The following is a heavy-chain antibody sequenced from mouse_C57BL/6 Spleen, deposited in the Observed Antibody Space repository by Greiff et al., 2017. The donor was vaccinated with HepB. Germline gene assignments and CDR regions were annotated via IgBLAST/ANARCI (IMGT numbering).Heavy chain of an antibody. D-gene: IGHD2-1*01. CDR1: GYAFTNYL. J-gene: IGHJ2*01. V-gene: IGHV1-54*01. Sequence: VQLQQPGAELVRPGTSVKVSCKASGYAFTNYLIEWVKQRPGQGLEWIGVINPGSGGTNYNEKFKGKATLTADKSSSTAYMQLSSLTSEDSAVYFCARTLSTWGQGTTLTVSS. CDR3: ARTLST. CDR2: INPGSGGT.